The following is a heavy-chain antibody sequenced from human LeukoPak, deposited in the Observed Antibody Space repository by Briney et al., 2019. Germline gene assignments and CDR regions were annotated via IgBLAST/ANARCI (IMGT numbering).Heavy chain of an antibody. J-gene: IGHJ4*01. Sequence: GGSLRLSCVVSGFTFDEYGMSWVRQAPGQGLEWVSGVNWNGGYTTYADSVKGRFTISRDNAKNSLYLQMNSLRAEDTALYYCAKGAYYDSSGYYPFDYWGQGTLVTVSS. D-gene: IGHD3-22*01. CDR1: GFTFDEYG. V-gene: IGHV3-20*04. CDR3: AKGAYYDSSGYYPFDY. CDR2: VNWNGGYT.